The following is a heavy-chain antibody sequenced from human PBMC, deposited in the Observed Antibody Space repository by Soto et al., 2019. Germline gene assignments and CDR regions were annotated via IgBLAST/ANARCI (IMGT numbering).Heavy chain of an antibody. Sequence: GASVKVSCKASGYTFTGYYMHWVRQAPGQGLEWMGWINPNSGGTNYAQKFQGRVTMTEDTSTDTAYMELSSLRSEDTAVYYCATDRGYSYGYDYWGQGTLVTVPQ. J-gene: IGHJ4*02. D-gene: IGHD5-18*01. CDR1: GYTFTGYY. CDR2: INPNSGGT. CDR3: ATDRGYSYGYDY. V-gene: IGHV1-2*02.